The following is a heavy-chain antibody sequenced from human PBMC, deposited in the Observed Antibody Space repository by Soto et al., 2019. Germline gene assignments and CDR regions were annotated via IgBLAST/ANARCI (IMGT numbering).Heavy chain of an antibody. Sequence: QITLKESGPTLVKPTQTLTLTCTFSGFSLSTSGVGVAWIRQPPGEALEWLALIYWDADKRSRPSLESRLTIPRDPYKTQVVLTMTNMDSVDPATYFCAYLTCSGGSCYWFSFSGMDVWGQGTTVTVSS. CDR1: GFSLSTSGVG. CDR2: IYWDADK. CDR3: AYLTCSGGSCYWFSFSGMDV. V-gene: IGHV2-5*02. J-gene: IGHJ6*02. D-gene: IGHD2-15*01.